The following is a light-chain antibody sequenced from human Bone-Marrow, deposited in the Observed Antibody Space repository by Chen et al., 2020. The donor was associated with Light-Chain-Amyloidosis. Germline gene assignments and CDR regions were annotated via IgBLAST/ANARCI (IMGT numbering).Light chain of an antibody. V-gene: IGLV6-57*01. J-gene: IGLJ2*01. Sequence: FLLTQPHSVSGSPGQTVTISCTRTTGSIATIYVQWYQQRPGRSPTTVIYEDNQRPSGVPDRFSGSIDRSSNSASLTISGLKTEDEADYYWQSYDDFNQIFGGGTKLTVL. CDR2: EDN. CDR3: QSYDDFNQI. CDR1: TGSIATIY.